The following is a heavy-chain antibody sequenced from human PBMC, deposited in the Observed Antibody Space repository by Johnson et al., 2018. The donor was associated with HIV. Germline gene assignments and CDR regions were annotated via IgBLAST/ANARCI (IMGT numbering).Heavy chain of an antibody. CDR2: IRSKTNTYAT. CDR3: ARDRGAGSSGAFDI. Sequence: VQLVESGGGLVQPGRSLRLSCAASGFTFSNAWMSWVRQAPGKGLEWVGRIRSKTNTYATEYAASVKGRFTISRDDSQNTAYLQMNSLKTEDTAVYYCARDRGAGSSGAFDIWGQGTMVTVSS. J-gene: IGHJ3*02. D-gene: IGHD6-6*01. V-gene: IGHV3-73*01. CDR1: GFTFSNAW.